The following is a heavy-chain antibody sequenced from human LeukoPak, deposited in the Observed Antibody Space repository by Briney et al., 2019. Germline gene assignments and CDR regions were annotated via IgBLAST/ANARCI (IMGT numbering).Heavy chain of an antibody. J-gene: IGHJ4*02. CDR3: ARDAPTYSGSYGRVY. V-gene: IGHV4-61*02. Sequence: SQTLSLTCTASGGSISSGSYYWSWIRQPAGKGLEWIGRIYTSGSTNYNPSLKSRVTISVDTSKNQFSLKLSSVTAADTAVYYCARDAPTYSGSYGRVYWGQGTLVTVSS. CDR2: IYTSGST. CDR1: GGSISSGSYY. D-gene: IGHD1-26*01.